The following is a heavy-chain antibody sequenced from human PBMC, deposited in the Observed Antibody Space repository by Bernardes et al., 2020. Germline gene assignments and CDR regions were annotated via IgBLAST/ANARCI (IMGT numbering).Heavy chain of an antibody. D-gene: IGHD3-10*01. J-gene: IGHJ4*02. CDR2: ISSSSSYI. CDR1: GFTFSSYS. V-gene: IGHV3-21*01. CDR3: ARDRITMVQGAYYFDY. Sequence: GGSLRLSCAASGFTFSSYSMNWVRQAPGKGLEWVSSISSSSSYIYYADSVKGRFTISRDNAKNSLYLQMNSLRAEDTAVYYCARDRITMVQGAYYFDYWGQGTLVTVSS.